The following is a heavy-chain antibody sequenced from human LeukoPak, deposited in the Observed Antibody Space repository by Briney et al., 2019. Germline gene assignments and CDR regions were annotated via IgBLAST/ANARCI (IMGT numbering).Heavy chain of an antibody. CDR3: ARQVIPGWFDP. D-gene: IGHD2-21*01. V-gene: IGHV4-59*08. CDR2: IYNSGST. Sequence: PSETLSLTCTVSGDSISTYFWSWIRQSPGKGLQWIGYIYNSGSTNYNPSLKSRVTISVDTSKNQFSLKLSSVTAADTAVYYCARQVIPGWFDPWGQGTLVTVSS. J-gene: IGHJ5*02. CDR1: GDSISTYF.